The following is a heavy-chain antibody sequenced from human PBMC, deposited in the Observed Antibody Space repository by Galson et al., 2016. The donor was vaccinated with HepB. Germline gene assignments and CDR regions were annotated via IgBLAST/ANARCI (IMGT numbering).Heavy chain of an antibody. CDR1: GGSISSGGYY. J-gene: IGHJ3*02. D-gene: IGHD3-10*01. CDR2: IYYSGST. V-gene: IGHV4-61*08. Sequence: LSLTCTVSGGSISSGGYYWSWIRQHPGKGLEWIGYIYYSGSTNSNPSLKSRVTISVDTSRNQFSLKLSSVTAADTAVYHCARGNYSAFDIWGQGTMVTVAS. CDR3: ARGNYSAFDI.